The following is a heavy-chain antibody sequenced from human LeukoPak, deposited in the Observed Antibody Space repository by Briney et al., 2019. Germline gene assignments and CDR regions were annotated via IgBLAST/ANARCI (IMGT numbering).Heavy chain of an antibody. Sequence: GASVTVSCKASGYTFTSCYMHWVRQAPGQGLEWLGIINPSGGSTSYAQKFQGRVTMTRDTSTSAVYMELSSLRSEDTAVYYCARVLTPGSSGDAFDIWGQGTMVTISS. V-gene: IGHV1-46*01. CDR2: INPSGGST. J-gene: IGHJ3*02. CDR3: ARVLTPGSSGDAFDI. CDR1: GYTFTSCY. D-gene: IGHD6-19*01.